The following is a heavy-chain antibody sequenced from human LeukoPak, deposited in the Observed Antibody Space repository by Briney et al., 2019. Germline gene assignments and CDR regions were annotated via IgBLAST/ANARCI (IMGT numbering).Heavy chain of an antibody. CDR1: GGSVSSGSYY. Sequence: PSETLSLTCTVSGGSVSSGSYYWRWIRQPPGKGLEWIGSIYYSGSTNYNPSLKSRVTISVDTSKDQFSLKLSSVTSADTALYYCARSIDITATGTFYYYGMDVWGQGTTVTVSS. J-gene: IGHJ6*02. V-gene: IGHV4-61*01. CDR2: IYYSGST. CDR3: ARSIDITATGTFYYYGMDV. D-gene: IGHD6-13*01.